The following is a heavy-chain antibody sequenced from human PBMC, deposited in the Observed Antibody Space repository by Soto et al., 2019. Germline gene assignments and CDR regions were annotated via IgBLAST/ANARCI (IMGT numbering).Heavy chain of an antibody. CDR1: GFSFGTYW. CDR2: IKEDGSER. V-gene: IGHV3-7*03. CDR3: ARDVGPVTIFGEALSGYFDF. D-gene: IGHD3-3*01. Sequence: PGGSLRLSCAVSGFSFGTYWMSWVRQAPGKGLEWLASIKEDGSERYYLDSVKGRFTISRDNAKDSLFLQMNSRRGEDTAFYYCARDVGPVTIFGEALSGYFDFWGQGTLVTVSS. J-gene: IGHJ4*02.